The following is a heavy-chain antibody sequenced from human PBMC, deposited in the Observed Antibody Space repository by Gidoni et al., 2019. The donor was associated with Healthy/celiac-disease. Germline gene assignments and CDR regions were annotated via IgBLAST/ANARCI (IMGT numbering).Heavy chain of an antibody. CDR1: GGSFSGYY. D-gene: IGHD2-21*02. V-gene: IGHV4-34*01. CDR2: INHSGST. J-gene: IGHJ4*02. CDR3: ARGVVVTAKGIDY. Sequence: QVQLQQWGAGLLKPSETLSLTCAVYGGSFSGYYWSWIRQPPGKGLEWIGEINHSGSTNYNPSLKSRVTISVDTSKNQFSLKLSSVTAADTAVYYCARGVVVTAKGIDYWGQGTLVTVSS.